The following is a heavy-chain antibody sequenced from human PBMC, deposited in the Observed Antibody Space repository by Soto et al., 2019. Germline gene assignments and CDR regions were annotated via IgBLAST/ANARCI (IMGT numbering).Heavy chain of an antibody. CDR2: IRSKAYGEIP. V-gene: IGHV3-49*04. Sequence: PGGSLRLSCTVSGFTFRDYAVNWARQAPGKGLEWVGFIRSKAYGEIPEYAASVKGRFTIFRDDSKAIAYLQMNSLKTEDTAVYYCGRRFLSGPDYWGQGTLVTVSS. CDR3: GRRFLSGPDY. CDR1: GFTFRDYA. D-gene: IGHD3-3*01. J-gene: IGHJ4*02.